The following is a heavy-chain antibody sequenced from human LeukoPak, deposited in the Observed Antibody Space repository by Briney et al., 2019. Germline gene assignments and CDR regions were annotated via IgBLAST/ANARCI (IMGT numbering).Heavy chain of an antibody. V-gene: IGHV3-48*03. CDR1: GFTFSSYE. D-gene: IGHD6-19*01. J-gene: IGHJ4*02. Sequence: GGSLRLFCAASGFTFSSYEMNWVRQAPGKGLEWVSYISSSGSTIYYADSVKGRFTISRDNSKNTLYLQMNSLRAEDTAVYYCAKGAHVAVAGYTPPNFDYWGQGTLVTVSS. CDR2: ISSSGSTI. CDR3: AKGAHVAVAGYTPPNFDY.